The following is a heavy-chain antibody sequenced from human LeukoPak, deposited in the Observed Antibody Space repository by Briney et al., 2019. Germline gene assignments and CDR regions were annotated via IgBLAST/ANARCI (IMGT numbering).Heavy chain of an antibody. J-gene: IGHJ4*02. CDR3: ATRPEGGVIGYVDY. D-gene: IGHD3-16*02. Sequence: SETLSLTCTVSGGSISSSSYYWGWIRQPPGKGLEWIGSIYYSGSTYYNPSLKSRVTISVDTSKNQFSLKLSSVTAADTAVYYCATRPEGGVIGYVDYWGQGTLVTVSS. CDR2: IYYSGST. V-gene: IGHV4-39*01. CDR1: GGSISSSSYY.